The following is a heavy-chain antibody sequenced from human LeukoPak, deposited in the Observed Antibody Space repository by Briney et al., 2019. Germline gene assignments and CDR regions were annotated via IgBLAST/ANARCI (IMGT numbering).Heavy chain of an antibody. J-gene: IGHJ3*02. CDR2: IYTSGST. CDR3: ATLMVVTPSDAFDI. Sequence: SETLSLTCTVSGGSISSYYWSWIRQPAGKGLEWIGRIYTSGSTNYNPSLKSRVTVSVDTSKNQFSLKLSSVTAADTAVYYCATLMVVTPSDAFDIWGQGTMVTVSS. V-gene: IGHV4-4*07. D-gene: IGHD4-23*01. CDR1: GGSISSYY.